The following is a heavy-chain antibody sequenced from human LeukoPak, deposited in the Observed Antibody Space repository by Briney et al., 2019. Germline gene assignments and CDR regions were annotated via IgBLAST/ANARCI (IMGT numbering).Heavy chain of an antibody. D-gene: IGHD7-27*01. Sequence: SETLSPTCTVSGGSLSSGLYYWSWIRQPAGKGLEWIGRIYTSGSTNYNPSLKSRVTISLDTSKNQFSLKLSSVTAADTAVYYCARKRPWGLSRYFDYWGQGTLVTVSS. V-gene: IGHV4-61*02. CDR1: GGSLSSGLYY. J-gene: IGHJ4*02. CDR2: IYTSGST. CDR3: ARKRPWGLSRYFDY.